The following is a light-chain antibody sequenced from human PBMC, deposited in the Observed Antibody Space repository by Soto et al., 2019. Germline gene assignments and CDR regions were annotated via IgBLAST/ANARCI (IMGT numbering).Light chain of an antibody. J-gene: IGKJ2*01. Sequence: DIQLTQSPSFLSASVGDRVTITCRASQGISSYLAWYQQPPGKAPKLLIYGASTLQRGVSSRFSGSGSGTEFTLTGGGLQPEDFATYYCQHLNTYPRTFGQGTKLEVK. CDR1: QGISSY. CDR2: GAS. CDR3: QHLNTYPRT. V-gene: IGKV1-9*01.